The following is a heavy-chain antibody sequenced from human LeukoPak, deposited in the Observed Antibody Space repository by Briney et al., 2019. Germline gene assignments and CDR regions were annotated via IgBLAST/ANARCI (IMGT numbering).Heavy chain of an antibody. CDR3: ARDKGSSWHLDY. CDR1: GFTFSSYS. V-gene: IGHV3-21*01. Sequence: GGSLRLPCAASGFTFSSYSMNWVRQAPGKGPEWVSSISSSSSYIYYADSVKGRFTISRDNAKNSLYLQMNSLRAEDTAVYYCARDKGSSWHLDYWGQGTLVTVSS. D-gene: IGHD6-13*01. CDR2: ISSSSSYI. J-gene: IGHJ4*02.